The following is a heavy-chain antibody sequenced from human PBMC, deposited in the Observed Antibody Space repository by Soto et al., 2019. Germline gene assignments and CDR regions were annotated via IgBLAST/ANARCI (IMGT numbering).Heavy chain of an antibody. J-gene: IGHJ6*02. CDR3: ARDLGYCISTSCYAGYYYGMDV. D-gene: IGHD2-2*01. V-gene: IGHV3-33*01. CDR1: GFTFSSYG. Sequence: SLRLSCAASGFTFSSYGMHWVRQAPGKGLEWVAVIWYDGSNKYYADSVKGRFTISRDNSKNTLYLQMNSLRAEDTAVHYCARDLGYCISTSCYAGYYYGMDVWGQGTTVTVSS. CDR2: IWYDGSNK.